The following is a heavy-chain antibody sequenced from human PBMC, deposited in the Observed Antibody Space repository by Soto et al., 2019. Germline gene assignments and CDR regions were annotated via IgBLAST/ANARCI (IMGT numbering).Heavy chain of an antibody. CDR3: ARAAMGGSSWPFDY. CDR2: IYYSGST. V-gene: IGHV4-59*12. Sequence: SEPLSLTCTVSGGSISSYGWSWIRQPPGKGLEWIGYIYYSGSTNYNPSLKSRVTISVDTSKNQFSLKLSSVTAADTAVYYCARAAMGGSSWPFDYWGQGTLVTVSS. J-gene: IGHJ4*02. CDR1: GGSISSYG. D-gene: IGHD6-13*01.